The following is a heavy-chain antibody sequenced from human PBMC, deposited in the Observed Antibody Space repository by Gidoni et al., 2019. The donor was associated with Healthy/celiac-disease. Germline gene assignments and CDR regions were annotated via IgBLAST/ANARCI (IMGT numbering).Heavy chain of an antibody. CDR1: GLTFSSYG. Sequence: QVQLVESGGGVVQPGRSLRLSCAASGLTFSSYGMHWVRQAPGKGLEWVAVRWYDGSNKYYADSVKGRFTISRDNSKNTLYLQMNSLRAEDTAVYYCAREGIAVAGFDYWGQGTLVTVSS. CDR3: AREGIAVAGFDY. CDR2: RWYDGSNK. D-gene: IGHD6-19*01. J-gene: IGHJ4*02. V-gene: IGHV3-33*01.